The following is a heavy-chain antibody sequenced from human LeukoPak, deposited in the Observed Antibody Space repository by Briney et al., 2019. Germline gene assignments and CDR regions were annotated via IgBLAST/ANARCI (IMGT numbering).Heavy chain of an antibody. CDR2: ISYDGSNK. D-gene: IGHD2-2*01. V-gene: IGHV3-30-3*01. CDR3: ARGAPYCSSISCYVDY. Sequence: PGGSLRLSCAASGFTFSSYAMHWVRQAPGKGLEWVAVISYDGSNKYYADSVKGRFTISRDNSKNTLYLQMNSLRAEDTAVYYCARGAPYCSSISCYVDYWGQGTLVTVSS. J-gene: IGHJ4*02. CDR1: GFTFSSYA.